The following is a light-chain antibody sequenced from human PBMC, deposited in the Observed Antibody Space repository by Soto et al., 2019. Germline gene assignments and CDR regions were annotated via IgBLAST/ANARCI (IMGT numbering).Light chain of an antibody. Sequence: DIPLTQSPSTLSASVGDRVTITCRASQSFSTWLAWFQQKPGKAPKLLIQQASSLESGVPSRFSGSGSGTEFTLTISSLQPDDFATYYCQQYNSYSLTFGQGTKLEL. CDR1: QSFSTW. J-gene: IGKJ2*01. CDR3: QQYNSYSLT. CDR2: QAS. V-gene: IGKV1-5*03.